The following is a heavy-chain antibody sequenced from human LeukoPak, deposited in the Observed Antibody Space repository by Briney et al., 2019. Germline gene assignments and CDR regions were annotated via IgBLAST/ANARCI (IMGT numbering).Heavy chain of an antibody. V-gene: IGHV3-49*04. D-gene: IGHD2-15*01. CDR2: IRSKAYGGTT. J-gene: IGHJ4*02. CDR3: TRSRLYCSGGSCPFDY. CDR1: GFTFGDYA. Sequence: PGGSLRLSCTASGFTFGDYAMSWVRQAPGKGLEWVGFIRSKAYGGTTEYAASVKGRFTISRDDSKSIAYLQMNSLKTEDTVVYYCTRSRLYCSGGSCPFDYWGQGTLGTVSS.